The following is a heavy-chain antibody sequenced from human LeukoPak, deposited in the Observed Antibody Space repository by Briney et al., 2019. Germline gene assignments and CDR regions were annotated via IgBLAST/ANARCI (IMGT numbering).Heavy chain of an antibody. Sequence: AGGSLRLSCTASGFTFSRFGMGWVRQAPAKGLEWVSSISGSADTTHYTDSVKGRFTVSRDNSKNTLYLQMNSLRDEDTAVYYCAKDDAWLQYNDWGQGTLVTVSS. CDR2: ISGSADTT. D-gene: IGHD5-24*01. CDR3: AKDDAWLQYND. CDR1: GFTFSRFG. V-gene: IGHV3-23*01. J-gene: IGHJ4*02.